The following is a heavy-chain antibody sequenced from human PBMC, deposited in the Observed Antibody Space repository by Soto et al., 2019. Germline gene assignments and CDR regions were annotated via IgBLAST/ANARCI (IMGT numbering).Heavy chain of an antibody. D-gene: IGHD4-17*01. Sequence: GGSLRLSCAASGFTFSSYSMNWVRQAPGKGLEWVSSISSSSSYIYYADSVKGRFTISRDNAKNSLYLQMNSLGAEDTAVYYCARSCSTTSFDYWGQGTLVTVSS. CDR3: ARSCSTTSFDY. CDR1: GFTFSSYS. V-gene: IGHV3-21*01. CDR2: ISSSSSYI. J-gene: IGHJ4*02.